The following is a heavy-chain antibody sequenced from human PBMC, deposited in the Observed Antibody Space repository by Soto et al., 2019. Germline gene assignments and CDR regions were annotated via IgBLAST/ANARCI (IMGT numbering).Heavy chain of an antibody. J-gene: IGHJ4*02. CDR2: VKSKTAGGTT. CDR3: AREFASGSPNYDY. D-gene: IGHD3-10*01. V-gene: IGHV3-15*07. CDR1: GFIFSNAW. Sequence: GGSLRLSCTASGFIFSNAWINWVRQAPGKGLEWVGRVKSKTAGGTTDFAAPVKGRFAISRDDSKNIVYMQMNSLRAEDTALYYCAREFASGSPNYDYWGLGTLVTVSS.